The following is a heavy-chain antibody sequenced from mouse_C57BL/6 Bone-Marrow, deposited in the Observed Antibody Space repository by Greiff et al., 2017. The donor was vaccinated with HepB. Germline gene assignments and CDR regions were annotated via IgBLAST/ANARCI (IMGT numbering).Heavy chain of an antibody. CDR2: IYPGSGST. Sequence: QVQLQQPGAELVKPGASVKMSCKASGYTFTSYWITWVKQRPGQGLEWIGDIYPGSGSTNYNEKFKGKATFTADTSSNTAYMQLSSLTTEDSAIYYCARGYPFDYWGQGTTLTVSS. J-gene: IGHJ2*01. CDR3: ARGYPFDY. V-gene: IGHV1-55*01. CDR1: GYTFTSYW.